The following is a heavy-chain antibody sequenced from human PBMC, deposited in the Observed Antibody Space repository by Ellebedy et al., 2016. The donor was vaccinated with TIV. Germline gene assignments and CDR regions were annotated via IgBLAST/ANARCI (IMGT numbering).Heavy chain of an antibody. D-gene: IGHD6-19*01. CDR1: GGSISSHY. Sequence: MPSETLSLTCTVPGGSISSHYWRWIRQPPGKGLEWIGYMYYSGNIKYNPSLKSRVTISVDTSKNQFSLKVSSVTTADTAMYFCAGIPVTGDGNYYFDSWGQGTLVTVSS. J-gene: IGHJ4*02. V-gene: IGHV4-59*11. CDR3: AGIPVTGDGNYYFDS. CDR2: MYYSGNI.